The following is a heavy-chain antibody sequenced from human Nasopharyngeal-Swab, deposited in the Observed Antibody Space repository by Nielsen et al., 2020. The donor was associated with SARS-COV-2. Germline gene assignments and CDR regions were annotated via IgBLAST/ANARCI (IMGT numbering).Heavy chain of an antibody. CDR3: ARGGQWLVYDY. J-gene: IGHJ4*02. V-gene: IGHV4-59*01. CDR2: IYYSGST. Sequence: SGTLSLTCTVSGGSISSYYWSWIRQPPGKGLEWIGYIYYSGSTNYNPSLKSRVTISVDTSKNQFSLKLSSVTAADTAVYYCARGGQWLVYDYWGQGTLVTVSS. D-gene: IGHD6-19*01. CDR1: GGSISSYY.